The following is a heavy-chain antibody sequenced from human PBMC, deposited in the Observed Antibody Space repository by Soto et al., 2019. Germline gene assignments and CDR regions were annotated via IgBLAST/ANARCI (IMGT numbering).Heavy chain of an antibody. D-gene: IGHD2-2*02. CDR2: ISHSGST. J-gene: IGHJ4*02. V-gene: IGHV4-31*03. CDR3: AREYTYGSNFFDC. CDR1: GGSISSAAYY. Sequence: QVQLQESGPGLVKPSQTLSLTCTVSGGSISSAAYYWSWIRQHPGKGLEWIGYISHSGSTYYKRSLKSRVIISVDTSTNPFSLSLTSVTAADTAVYYCAREYTYGSNFFDCWGQGALVTVSS.